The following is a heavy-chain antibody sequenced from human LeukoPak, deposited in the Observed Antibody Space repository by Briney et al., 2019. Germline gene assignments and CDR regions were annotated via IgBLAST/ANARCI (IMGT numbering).Heavy chain of an antibody. V-gene: IGHV4-39*01. D-gene: IGHD6-6*01. Sequence: PSETLSLTCTVSGGSISSGNHFWGWIRQPPGKGLEWIGIIYYSGRTYFNPSLKSRVTISVDTSKNQFSLKLSSVTAADTAVYYCARRAYSNSSFDYWGQGTLVTVSS. CDR2: IYYSGRT. CDR3: ARRAYSNSSFDY. CDR1: GGSISSGNHF. J-gene: IGHJ4*02.